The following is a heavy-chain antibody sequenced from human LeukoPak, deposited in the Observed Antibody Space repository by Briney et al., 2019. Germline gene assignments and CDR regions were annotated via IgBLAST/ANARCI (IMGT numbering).Heavy chain of an antibody. CDR2: INPSGGST. CDR1: RYTFTSYY. D-gene: IGHD5-18*01. V-gene: IGHV1-46*01. CDR3: ARDGQRGYSYGNRFDP. Sequence: ASVKVSCKASRYTFTSYYMHWVRQAPGQGLEWMGIINPSGGSTSYAQKFQGRVTMTRDMSTSTVYMELSSLRSEDTAVYYCARDGQRGYSYGNRFDPWGQGTLVTVSS. J-gene: IGHJ5*02.